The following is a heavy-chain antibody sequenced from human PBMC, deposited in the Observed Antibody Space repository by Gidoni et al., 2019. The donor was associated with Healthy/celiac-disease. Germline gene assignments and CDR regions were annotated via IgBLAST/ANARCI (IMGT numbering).Heavy chain of an antibody. CDR2: IYYSGST. J-gene: IGHJ6*02. V-gene: IGHV4-59*01. CDR1: GGSISRYY. D-gene: IGHD1-7*01. CDR3: ARVNSSNFSNQLRHLSYYGMDV. Sequence: QVQLQESGPGLVTPSETLSLTCTVSGGSISRYYWSWIRQPPGKGLEWIGYIYYSGSTNYNPSLKSRVTISVDTSKNQFSLKLSSVTAADTAVYYCARVNSSNFSNQLRHLSYYGMDVWGQGTTVTVS.